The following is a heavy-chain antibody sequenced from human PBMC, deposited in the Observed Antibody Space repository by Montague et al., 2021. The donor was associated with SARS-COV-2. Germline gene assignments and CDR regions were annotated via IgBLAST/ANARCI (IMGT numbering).Heavy chain of an antibody. V-gene: IGHV4-59*01. CDR2: IYYTGST. CDR1: GGSIGTYY. Sequence: SETLSLTCTVSGGSIGTYYWNWIRQSPEKGLEWLGYIYYTGSTKHSPSLKSRVTISMDTSRDQLSLRLKSVTAADTAVYYCARDNYGDWGYYGLDVWGQGTTVIVSS. D-gene: IGHD4-17*01. J-gene: IGHJ6*02. CDR3: ARDNYGDWGYYGLDV.